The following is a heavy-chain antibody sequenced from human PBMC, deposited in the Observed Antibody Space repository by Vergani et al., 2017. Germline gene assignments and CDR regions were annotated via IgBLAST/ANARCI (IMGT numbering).Heavy chain of an antibody. J-gene: IGHJ4*02. CDR3: ARVLASRGYPLTDDY. D-gene: IGHD3-22*01. Sequence: EVQLLESGGGLVQPGGSLRLSCPASGFTFSSYAMHWVRQAPGKGLEWVANIKQDGSEKYYVDSVKGRFTISRDNAKNSLYLQMNSLRAEDTAVYYCARVLASRGYPLTDDYWGQGTLVTVSS. CDR2: IKQDGSEK. CDR1: GFTFSSYA. V-gene: IGHV3-7*01.